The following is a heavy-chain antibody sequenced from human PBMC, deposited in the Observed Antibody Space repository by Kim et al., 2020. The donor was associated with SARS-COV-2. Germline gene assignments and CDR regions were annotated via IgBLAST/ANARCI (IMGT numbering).Heavy chain of an antibody. J-gene: IGHJ4*02. CDR3: ASAPRGYSGYDSQDY. CDR1: GFTFSSYW. CDR2: IKQDGSEK. V-gene: IGHV3-7*01. Sequence: GGSLRLSCAASGFTFSSYWMSWVRQAPGRGLEWVANIKQDGSEKYYVDSVKGRFTISRDNAKNSLYLQMNSLRAEDTAVYYCASAPRGYSGYDSQDYWGQGTLSPSPQ. D-gene: IGHD5-12*01.